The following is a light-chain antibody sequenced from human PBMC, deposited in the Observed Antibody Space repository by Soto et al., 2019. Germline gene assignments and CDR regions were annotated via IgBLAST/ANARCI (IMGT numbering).Light chain of an antibody. J-gene: IGLJ2*01. Sequence: QSVLTQPPSASGTPGQRVTISCSGSSSNIGSNTVNWYQQLPGTAPKLLIYSNNQRPSGVAERFSASKTGASASLAISGLQSEDEADYYCAAWDDSLNGLVFGGGTKLTVL. CDR3: AAWDDSLNGLV. CDR1: SSNIGSNT. V-gene: IGLV1-44*01. CDR2: SNN.